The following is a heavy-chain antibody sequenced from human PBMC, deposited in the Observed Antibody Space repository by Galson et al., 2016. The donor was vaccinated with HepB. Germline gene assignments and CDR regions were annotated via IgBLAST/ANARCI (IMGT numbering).Heavy chain of an antibody. D-gene: IGHD3-10*01. J-gene: IGHJ4*02. Sequence: CAISGDSVSSTSATWNWIRQSPSRGLEWLGRTYYRSKWSTDFALFLGSRIAINADTSRNQFTLQLNSVTPEATAVYYCARVGELPFSSPHFSFDNWGQGIRVTVSS. V-gene: IGHV6-1*01. CDR2: TYYRSKWST. CDR3: ARVGELPFSSPHFSFDN. CDR1: GDSVSSTSAT.